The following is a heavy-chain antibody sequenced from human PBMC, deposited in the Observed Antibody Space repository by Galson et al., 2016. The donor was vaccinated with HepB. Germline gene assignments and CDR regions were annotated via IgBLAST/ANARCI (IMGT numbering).Heavy chain of an antibody. CDR2: IDPAGTT. Sequence: SETLSLTCAVYGESFSGHCWNWVRQSPGKGLEWIGEIDPAGTTSYKSSLKSRVTISVDTSKNQFSLKLRSVIAADTAVYYCARATKDPLEFMGSYYYWHLDYWSQGILVTVSS. J-gene: IGHJ4*02. D-gene: IGHD3-16*01. CDR1: GESFSGHC. CDR3: ARATKDPLEFMGSYYYWHLDY. V-gene: IGHV4-34*01.